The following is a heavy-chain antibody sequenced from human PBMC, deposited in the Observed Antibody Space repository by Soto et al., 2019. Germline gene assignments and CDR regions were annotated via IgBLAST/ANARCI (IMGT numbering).Heavy chain of an antibody. V-gene: IGHV4-34*01. CDR1: GGSFSGYY. CDR3: ARGQIMMTFGGVTHYYGMDV. Sequence: QVQLQQWGAGLLKPSETLSLTCAVYGGSFSGYYWSWIRQPPGKGLEWIGEINHSGSTNYNPSLKSRVTISVDTSKNQFSLKLSSVTAADMAVYNCARGQIMMTFGGVTHYYGMDVWGQGTTVTVSS. D-gene: IGHD3-16*01. J-gene: IGHJ6*02. CDR2: INHSGST.